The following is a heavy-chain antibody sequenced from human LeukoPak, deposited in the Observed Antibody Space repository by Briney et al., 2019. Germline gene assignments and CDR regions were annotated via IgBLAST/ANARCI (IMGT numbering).Heavy chain of an antibody. CDR3: ARDPSNTSGWKTWFDP. Sequence: ASVKVSCKASGYTFTSYGISWVRQAPGQGLEWMGWISAYNGNTNYAQKFQGRVTLTTDRTTSTAYLELRSLRSDDTAVYYCARDPSNTSGWKTWFDPWGQGTLVTVSS. J-gene: IGHJ5*02. D-gene: IGHD6-19*01. V-gene: IGHV1-18*01. CDR2: ISAYNGNT. CDR1: GYTFTSYG.